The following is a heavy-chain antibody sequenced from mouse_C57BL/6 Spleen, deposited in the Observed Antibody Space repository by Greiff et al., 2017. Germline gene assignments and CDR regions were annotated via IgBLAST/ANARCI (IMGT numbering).Heavy chain of an antibody. CDR3: ARSGGVYYGSGPDY. J-gene: IGHJ2*01. CDR1: GYTFTSYW. D-gene: IGHD1-1*01. CDR2: IHPNSGST. V-gene: IGHV1-64*01. Sequence: VQLQQSGAELVKPGASVKLSCKASGYTFTSYWMHWVKQRPGQGLEWIGMIHPNSGSTNYNEKFKSKATLTVDKSSSTAYMQLSSLTSEDSAVYYCARSGGVYYGSGPDYWGQGTTLTVSS.